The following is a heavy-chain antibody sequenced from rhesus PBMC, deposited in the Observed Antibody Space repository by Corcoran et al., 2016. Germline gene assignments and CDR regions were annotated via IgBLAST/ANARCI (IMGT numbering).Heavy chain of an antibody. V-gene: IGHV4S7*01. J-gene: IGHJ4*01. Sequence: GLEWIGNIYGSSGSTEYNPSLKSRATISRDTSKNQFSLKLTPLTAADTAVYYCARDLSGYPYYFYYWGQGVLVTVSS. D-gene: IGHD3-28*01. CDR2: IYGSSGST. CDR3: ARDLSGYPYYFYY.